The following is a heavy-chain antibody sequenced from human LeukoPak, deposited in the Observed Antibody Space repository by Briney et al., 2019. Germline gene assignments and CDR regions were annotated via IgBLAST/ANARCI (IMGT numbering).Heavy chain of an antibody. CDR2: ISRSSSYI. J-gene: IGHJ4*02. Sequence: GGSLRLSCAASGFTFSNYSMNWVRQAPGKGLEWVSSISRSSSYISYADSVKGRFTTSRDNAKNSLYLQMNSLRAEDTAVYYCAREYSSGFTIDYWGQGTLVTVSS. CDR1: GFTFSNYS. V-gene: IGHV3-21*01. D-gene: IGHD6-19*01. CDR3: AREYSSGFTIDY.